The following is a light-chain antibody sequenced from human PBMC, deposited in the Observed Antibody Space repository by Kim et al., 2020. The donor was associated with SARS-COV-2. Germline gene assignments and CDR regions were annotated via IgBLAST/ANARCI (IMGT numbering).Light chain of an antibody. CDR1: SSDVGVYNS. Sequence: GQSTTISCTGTSSDVGVYNSVAWYQQHPGKAPKLMIYDISKRPSGVSNRFSGSKSGNTASLTISGLQAEDEADYYCSSYTSSSTLVFGGGTKLTVL. V-gene: IGLV2-14*04. CDR3: SSYTSSSTLV. J-gene: IGLJ2*01. CDR2: DIS.